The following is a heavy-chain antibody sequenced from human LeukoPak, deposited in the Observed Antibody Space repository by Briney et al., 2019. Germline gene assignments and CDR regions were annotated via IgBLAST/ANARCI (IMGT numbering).Heavy chain of an antibody. CDR3: ARKSSSYYYDSSGYYWIFDY. CDR1: GFTFSSYS. J-gene: IGHJ4*02. D-gene: IGHD3-22*01. V-gene: IGHV3-21*01. Sequence: KPGGSLRLSCAASGFTFSSYSMNWVRQAPGKGLEWVSSINSSSSYIYYADSVKGRFTISRDNAKNSLYLQMNSLRAEDTAVYYCARKSSSYYYDSSGYYWIFDYWGQGTLVTVSS. CDR2: INSSSSYI.